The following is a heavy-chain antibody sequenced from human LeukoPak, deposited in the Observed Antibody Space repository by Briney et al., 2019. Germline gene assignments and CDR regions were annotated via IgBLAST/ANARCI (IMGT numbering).Heavy chain of an antibody. D-gene: IGHD1/OR15-1a*01. V-gene: IGHV3-48*01. CDR1: GFTFSSYS. J-gene: IGHJ6*02. Sequence: GGSLRLSCAASGFTFSSYSMNWVRQAPGKGLEWVSYISSSSSTIYYADSVKGRFTISRDNAKNSLYLQMNSLRAEDTAVYYCARDKEDQQDYYYGMDVWGQGTTVTVSS. CDR3: ARDKEDQQDYYYGMDV. CDR2: ISSSSSTI.